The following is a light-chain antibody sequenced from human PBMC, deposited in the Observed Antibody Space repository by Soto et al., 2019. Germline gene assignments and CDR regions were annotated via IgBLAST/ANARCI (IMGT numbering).Light chain of an antibody. CDR3: SSYRASSTTHDV. CDR2: DVS. Sequence: QSALTQPASLSGSPGQSITISCTGTSSDVGGYNYVSWYQQHPGKGPKLMIYDVSKRPSGASNRFSGSKSGNTASLTICGLQAEDDADYYCSSYRASSTTHDVFGTGTKLTVL. V-gene: IGLV2-14*03. CDR1: SSDVGGYNY. J-gene: IGLJ1*01.